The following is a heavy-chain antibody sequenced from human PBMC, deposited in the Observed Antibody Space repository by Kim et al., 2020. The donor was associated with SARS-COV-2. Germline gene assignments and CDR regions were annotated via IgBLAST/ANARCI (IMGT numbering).Heavy chain of an antibody. D-gene: IGHD2-21*01. J-gene: IGHJ3*02. V-gene: IGHV3-33*01. CDR1: GFTFSSYG. CDR2: IWYDGSNK. CDR3: AREWAIQDGFDS. Sequence: GWSLRLSCAASGFTFSSYGMHWVRQAPGKGLEWVAVIWYDGSNKYYADSVKGRFTSSRDNSKNTLYLQMNSLRAEDTAVYDCAREWAIQDGFDSWGQGT.